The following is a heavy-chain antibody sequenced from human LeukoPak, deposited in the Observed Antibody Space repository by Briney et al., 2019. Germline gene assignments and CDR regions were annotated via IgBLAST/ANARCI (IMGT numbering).Heavy chain of an antibody. D-gene: IGHD3-22*01. CDR1: GFTFSSYV. Sequence: GGSLRLSCAASGFTFSSYVMHWVRQATGKGLEWVSAIGTAGDTYYPGSVKGRFTISRENAKNSLYLQMNSLRAGDTAVYYCARGPHYDSSGYYWRYGMDVWGQGTTVTVSS. CDR2: IGTAGDT. V-gene: IGHV3-13*01. J-gene: IGHJ6*02. CDR3: ARGPHYDSSGYYWRYGMDV.